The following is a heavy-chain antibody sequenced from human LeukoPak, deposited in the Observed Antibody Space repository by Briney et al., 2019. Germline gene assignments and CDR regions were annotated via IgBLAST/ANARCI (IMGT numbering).Heavy chain of an antibody. Sequence: SVKVSCRASGGTFSGYDISWVRQAPGQGLEWMGGIIPIFGTANYARKFQGRVTITTDESTSTVYMALSSLRSEDTAVYYCARSYRSSSRGGYYFDNWGQGTLVTVSS. CDR3: ARSYRSSSRGGYYFDN. V-gene: IGHV1-69*05. CDR2: IIPIFGTA. J-gene: IGHJ4*02. D-gene: IGHD6-6*01. CDR1: GGTFSGYD.